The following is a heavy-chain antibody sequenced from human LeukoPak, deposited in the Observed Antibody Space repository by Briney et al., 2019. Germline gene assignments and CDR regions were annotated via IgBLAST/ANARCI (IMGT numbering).Heavy chain of an antibody. CDR2: IYYSGST. CDR3: ARHGYTYGNFDY. CDR1: GGSISNYY. D-gene: IGHD5-18*01. Sequence: SETLSLTCTVSGGSISNYYWSWIRQPPGKGLGGSGYIYYSGSTNYNPSLKSRVTISVYTSKNQFSLKLTSVTAADTAVYYCARHGYTYGNFDYWGQGTLVTVSS. J-gene: IGHJ4*02. V-gene: IGHV4-59*08.